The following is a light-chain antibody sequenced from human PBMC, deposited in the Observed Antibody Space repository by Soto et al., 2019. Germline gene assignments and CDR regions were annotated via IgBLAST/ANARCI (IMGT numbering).Light chain of an antibody. CDR3: SSYTSSREKV. Sequence: QSVLTQPASVSGSPGQSITISCTGTSSDVGGYNYVSWYQQYPGKAPKLMIHDVSNRPSGVSDRFSGSKSGNTASLTISGLQAEAEADYYCSSYTSSREKVFGTGTKVTVL. V-gene: IGLV2-14*01. CDR2: DVS. J-gene: IGLJ1*01. CDR1: SSDVGGYNY.